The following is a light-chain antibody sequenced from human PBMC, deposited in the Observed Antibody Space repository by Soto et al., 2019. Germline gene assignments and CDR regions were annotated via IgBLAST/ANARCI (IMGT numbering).Light chain of an antibody. CDR2: YDS. CDR3: QVWDSSSDHPV. CDR1: NIGSKS. V-gene: IGLV3-21*04. J-gene: IGLJ2*01. Sequence: YELTQPPSVSVAPGKTARISCGGNNIGSKSVHWYQQKPGQAPVLVIYYDSDRPSGIPERFSGSNSGNTATLTISRVEAGDEADYYCQVWDSSSDHPVFGGGTKLTVL.